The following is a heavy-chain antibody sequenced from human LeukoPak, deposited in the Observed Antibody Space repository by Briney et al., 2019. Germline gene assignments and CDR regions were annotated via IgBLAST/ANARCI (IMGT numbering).Heavy chain of an antibody. CDR1: GFTFNNYG. Sequence: PGGSLRLSCAASGFTFNNYGMHWVRQAPGKGLEWMALIWYDGSNKYYADSVKGRSTISRDNSKNTLYLQMNSLRAEDTAVYYCSREYFDWSRNYYYGMDVWGQGTTVTVSS. D-gene: IGHD3-9*01. CDR2: IWYDGSNK. J-gene: IGHJ6*02. V-gene: IGHV3-33*01. CDR3: SREYFDWSRNYYYGMDV.